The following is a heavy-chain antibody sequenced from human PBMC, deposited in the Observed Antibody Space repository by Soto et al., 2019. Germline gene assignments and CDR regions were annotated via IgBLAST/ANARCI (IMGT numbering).Heavy chain of an antibody. CDR2: IYPGDSDT. J-gene: IGHJ4*02. CDR3: ARLLPLGKRGYSYGHGIDY. D-gene: IGHD5-18*01. V-gene: IGHV5-51*01. CDR1: GFTFSSYW. Sequence: PGESLKISCKGSGFTFSSYWIGWVRQMPGKGLEWMGIIYPGDSDTRVSPSFQGQVTISADKSISTAYLQWSSLKASDSAMYYCARLLPLGKRGYSYGHGIDYWGQGTLVTVS.